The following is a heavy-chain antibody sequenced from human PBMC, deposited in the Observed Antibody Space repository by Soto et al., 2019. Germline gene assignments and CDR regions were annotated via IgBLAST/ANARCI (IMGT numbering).Heavy chain of an antibody. CDR1: GFTFCDYA. CDR2: IRSKAYGGTT. Sequence: PGGSLRLSCTASGFTFCDYAMSWVRQAPGKGLEWVGFIRSKAYGGTTEYAASVKGRFTISRDDSKSIAYLQMNSLKTEDTAVYYCTNAYDSSGYYYYFDYWGQGTLVTVSS. V-gene: IGHV3-49*04. J-gene: IGHJ4*02. D-gene: IGHD3-22*01. CDR3: TNAYDSSGYYYYFDY.